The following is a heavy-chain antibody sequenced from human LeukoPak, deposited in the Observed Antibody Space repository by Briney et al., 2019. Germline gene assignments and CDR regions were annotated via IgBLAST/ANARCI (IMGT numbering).Heavy chain of an antibody. CDR2: FYHSGST. CDR1: GYSINSGYY. Sequence: PSETLSLTCAVSGYSINSGYYWGWIRQPPGKGLEWIGSFYHSGSTYYNPSLKSRVTISVDTSRTQFSLRLTSVTAADTAVYYCARLGGGGTNYYFDYWGQGTLVTVSS. D-gene: IGHD2-15*01. V-gene: IGHV4-38-2*01. CDR3: ARLGGGGTNYYFDY. J-gene: IGHJ4*02.